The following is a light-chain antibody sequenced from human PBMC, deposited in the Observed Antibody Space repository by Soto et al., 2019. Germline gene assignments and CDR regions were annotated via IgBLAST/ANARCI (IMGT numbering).Light chain of an antibody. CDR3: CSYAGNALWV. J-gene: IGLJ3*02. V-gene: IGLV2-11*01. CDR2: DVS. Sequence: QSALTQPRSVSGSPGQSVTISCTGTSSDVGGSNFVSWYQQHAGKAPKLVIYDVSKRPSGVPDRFSGSKSGNAASLTISGVQVEGEADYYCCSYAGNALWVFGGGTKLPV. CDR1: SSDVGGSNF.